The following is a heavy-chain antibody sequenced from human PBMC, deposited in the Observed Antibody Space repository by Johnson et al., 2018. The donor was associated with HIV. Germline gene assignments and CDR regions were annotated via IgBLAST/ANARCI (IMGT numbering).Heavy chain of an antibody. Sequence: QVQLVESGGGVVQPGRSLRLSCAASEFTFDDYAMHWVRQAPGKGLEWVSVIFSGDSTYYADSVKGRFTISRDNSKNTLYLQMNSLRAEDTAVYYCATSGDKYSSNWGDAFDIWGQGTMVTVSS. J-gene: IGHJ3*02. CDR2: IFSGDST. CDR3: ATSGDKYSSNWGDAFDI. CDR1: EFTFDDYA. V-gene: IGHV3-NL1*01. D-gene: IGHD6-13*01.